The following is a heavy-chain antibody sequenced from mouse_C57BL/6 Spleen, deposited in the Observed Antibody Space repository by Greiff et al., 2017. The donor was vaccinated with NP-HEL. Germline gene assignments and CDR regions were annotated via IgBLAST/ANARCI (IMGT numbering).Heavy chain of an antibody. CDR1: GFTFSSYA. V-gene: IGHV5-4*01. J-gene: IGHJ4*01. CDR3: ARDDYDYDPYYAMDY. Sequence: DVMLVESGGGLVKPGGSLKLSCAASGFTFSSYAMSWVRQTPEKRLEWVATISDGGSYTYYPDNVKGRFTISRDNAKNNLYLQMSHLKSEDTAMYYCARDDYDYDPYYAMDYWGQGTSVTVSS. CDR2: ISDGGSYT. D-gene: IGHD2-4*01.